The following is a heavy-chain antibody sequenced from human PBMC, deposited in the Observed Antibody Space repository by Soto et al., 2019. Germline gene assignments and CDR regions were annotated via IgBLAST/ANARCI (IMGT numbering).Heavy chain of an antibody. J-gene: IGHJ4*02. CDR3: ARALGYCSGGSCYPGLLDY. Sequence: SETLSLTCTVSGGSISSYYWSWIRQPPGKGLEWIGYIYYSGSTNYNPSLKSRVTISVDTPKNQFSLKLSSVTAADTAVYYCARALGYCSGGSCYPGLLDYWGQGTLVTVSS. CDR2: IYYSGST. V-gene: IGHV4-59*01. CDR1: GGSISSYY. D-gene: IGHD2-15*01.